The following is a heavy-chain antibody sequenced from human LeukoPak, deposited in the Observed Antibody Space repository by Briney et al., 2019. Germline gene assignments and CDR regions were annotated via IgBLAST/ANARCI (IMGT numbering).Heavy chain of an antibody. D-gene: IGHD1-26*01. CDR2: IYYSGSP. Sequence: SETLSLTCTVSGGSISSSSYYWGWIRQPPGKGLEWIGSIYYSGSPYYNPSLKSRVTISVDTSKNQFSLKLSSVTAADTAVYYCARLSRTPSGSYYPHYYYGMDVWGQGTTVTVSS. J-gene: IGHJ6*02. CDR3: ARLSRTPSGSYYPHYYYGMDV. V-gene: IGHV4-39*01. CDR1: GGSISSSSYY.